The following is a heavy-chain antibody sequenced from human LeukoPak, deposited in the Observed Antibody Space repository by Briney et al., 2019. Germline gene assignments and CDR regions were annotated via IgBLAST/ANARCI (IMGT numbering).Heavy chain of an antibody. J-gene: IGHJ4*02. Sequence: PSETLSLTCTVSGDSISSSSYYWVWIRQPPGKGLEWIGGIFYSGSTYYNPSLERRVTISVDTSKNQFSLKQSSVTAADTAVFYCARHLITAAAGTLGNYFDYWGQGTLVTVSS. CDR3: ARHLITAAAGTLGNYFDY. D-gene: IGHD1-1*01. CDR1: GDSISSSSYY. V-gene: IGHV4-39*01. CDR2: IFYSGST.